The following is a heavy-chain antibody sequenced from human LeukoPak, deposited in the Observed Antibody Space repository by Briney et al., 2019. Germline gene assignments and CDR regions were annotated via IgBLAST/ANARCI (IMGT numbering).Heavy chain of an antibody. CDR3: AREIENWFDP. D-gene: IGHD2-21*01. Sequence: ASVKVSCKASGYTFTNYDINWVRQAPGQGLEWMGWINPNSGGTNYAQKFQGRVTMTRDTSISTAYMELSRLRSDDTAVYYCAREIENWFDPWGQGTLVTVSS. V-gene: IGHV1-2*02. J-gene: IGHJ5*02. CDR1: GYTFTNYD. CDR2: INPNSGGT.